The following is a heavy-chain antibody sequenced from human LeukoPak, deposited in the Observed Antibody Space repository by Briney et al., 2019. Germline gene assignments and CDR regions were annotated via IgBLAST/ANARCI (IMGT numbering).Heavy chain of an antibody. V-gene: IGHV1-69*13. Sequence: EASVKVSCKASGGTFSSYTINWVRQAPGQGLEWMGGIIPIFGTANYAQKFQGRVTITADESTSTAYMELSSLRSEDTAVYYCARLVSDPGQLPIDYWGQGTLVTVSS. CDR2: IIPIFGTA. CDR1: GGTFSSYT. CDR3: ARLVSDPGQLPIDY. J-gene: IGHJ4*02. D-gene: IGHD2-2*01.